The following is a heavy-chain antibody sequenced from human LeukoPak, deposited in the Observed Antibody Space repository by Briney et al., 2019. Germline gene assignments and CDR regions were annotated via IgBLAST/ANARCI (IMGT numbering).Heavy chain of an antibody. V-gene: IGHV3-33*01. Sequence: GGSLRLSCAASGFTFSSYGMHWVRQAPGKGLEWVAVIWYDGSNKYYADSVKGRFTISRDNSKNTLYLQMNSLRAEDTAVYYCARDPVKSAGATPDYWGQGTLVTVSS. J-gene: IGHJ4*02. CDR3: ARDPVKSAGATPDY. CDR1: GFTFSSYG. D-gene: IGHD1-26*01. CDR2: IWYDGSNK.